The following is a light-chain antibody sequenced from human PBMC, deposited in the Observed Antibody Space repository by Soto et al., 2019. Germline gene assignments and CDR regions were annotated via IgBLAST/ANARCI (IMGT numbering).Light chain of an antibody. Sequence: ETVMTQSPATLSVCRGERATLSCRASHSVTLNLAWYQQTPGQAPRLLIYGASTRATGVPARFSGSGSGTEFTLTISSLQSEDFAVYYCQQYNNRPQTFGQGTKVEIK. CDR1: HSVTLN. J-gene: IGKJ1*01. V-gene: IGKV3-15*01. CDR2: GAS. CDR3: QQYNNRPQT.